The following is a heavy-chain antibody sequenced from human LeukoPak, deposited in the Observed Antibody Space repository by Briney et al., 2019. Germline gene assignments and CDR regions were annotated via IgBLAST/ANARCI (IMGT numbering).Heavy chain of an antibody. Sequence: PGGSLRLSCEASGFTFNNYWMHWVRQAPGKRLMWVSRINIEGNDIKYADFVKGRFTISRDNAKNTLYLQMRSLRVEDTAVYYCVRDKSETNGVFDYWGLGTLVTVSS. CDR2: INIEGNDI. V-gene: IGHV3-74*01. CDR1: GFTFNNYW. J-gene: IGHJ4*02. D-gene: IGHD7-27*01. CDR3: VRDKSETNGVFDY.